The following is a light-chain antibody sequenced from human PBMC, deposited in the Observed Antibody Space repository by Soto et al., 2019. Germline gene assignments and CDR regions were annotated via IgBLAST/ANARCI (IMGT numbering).Light chain of an antibody. CDR3: SSFTTSTTYV. Sequence: SVLTQPPSVSGSPGQSVAVSCTGTSSDVGSYDRVSWYQQPPGTAPKLIIYEVNNRPSGVPDRFSGSKSGNTASLTISGLQAEDEADHYCSSFTTSTTYVFGTGTKVTVL. CDR1: SSDVGSYDR. CDR2: EVN. V-gene: IGLV2-18*02. J-gene: IGLJ1*01.